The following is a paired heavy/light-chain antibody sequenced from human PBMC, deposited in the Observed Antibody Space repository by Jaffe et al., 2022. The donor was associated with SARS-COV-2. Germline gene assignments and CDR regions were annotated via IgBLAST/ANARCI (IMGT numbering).Heavy chain of an antibody. J-gene: IGHJ6*02. CDR2: VYYSGST. Sequence: QLQLQESGPGLVKPSETLSLTCTVSGGSISSSSYYWGWIRQPPGKGLEWIGSVYYSGSTYYNPSLKSRVTISVDTSKNQLSLQLSSVTAADTAVYYCARFPSAGSPGAGSYYGMDVWGQGTTVSVSS. CDR1: GGSISSSSYY. CDR3: ARFPSAGSPGAGSYYGMDV. D-gene: IGHD2-8*02. V-gene: IGHV4-39*01.
Light chain of an antibody. V-gene: IGLV5-45*03. CDR3: LIWHSTTWV. CDR2: YRSDSDK. Sequence: QAVLTQPSSLSASPGASASLTCTLRSGFNVGTYMIYWYQQKPGSPPQYLLRYRSDSDKQQGSGVPSRFSGSKDASANAAILLISGLQSEDEADYYCLIWHSTTWVFGGGTKLTVL. CDR1: SGFNVGTYM. J-gene: IGLJ3*02.